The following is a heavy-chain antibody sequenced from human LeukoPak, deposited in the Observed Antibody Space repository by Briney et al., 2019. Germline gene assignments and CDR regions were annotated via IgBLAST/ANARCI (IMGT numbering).Heavy chain of an antibody. CDR3: ATLTTVTTPLGDY. CDR1: GYTFTGYY. V-gene: IGHV1-2*02. J-gene: IGHJ4*02. Sequence: ASVKVSCKASGYTFTGYYMHWVRQAPGQGLEWMGWINPNSGGTNYAQKFQGRVTMTRDTSISTAYMELSRLRSDDTAVYYCATLTTVTTPLGDYWGQGTLVTVSS. CDR2: INPNSGGT. D-gene: IGHD4-17*01.